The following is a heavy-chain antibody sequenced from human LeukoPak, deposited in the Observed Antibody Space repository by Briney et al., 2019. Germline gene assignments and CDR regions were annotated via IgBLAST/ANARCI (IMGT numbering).Heavy chain of an antibody. CDR3: AKAPMIVVTNNWFDP. D-gene: IGHD3-22*01. CDR1: GFTFSSYA. V-gene: IGHV3-23*01. CDR2: ISGSGSRT. Sequence: GGSLRLSCTASGFTFSSYAMNWVRQAPGKGLEWVSSISGSGSRTYYGDSVKGRFTVSRDNSNNTLFLHMNSLRAEDTAVYYCAKAPMIVVTNNWFDPWGQGTLVTVSS. J-gene: IGHJ5*02.